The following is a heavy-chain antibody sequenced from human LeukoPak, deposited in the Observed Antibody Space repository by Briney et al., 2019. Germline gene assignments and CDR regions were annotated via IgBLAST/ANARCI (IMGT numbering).Heavy chain of an antibody. V-gene: IGHV3-23*01. CDR2: ISNTGGNT. CDR1: GFTFTTYA. CDR3: AKERSPRITIFGVATPLDY. Sequence: GGSLRLSCAASGFTFTTYAMTWVRQAPGKGLEWVSAISNTGGNTYYADSVKGRFTISRDNSKNTLYLQMNSLRAEDTAVYYCAKERSPRITIFGVATPLDYWGQGTLVTVSS. J-gene: IGHJ4*02. D-gene: IGHD3-3*01.